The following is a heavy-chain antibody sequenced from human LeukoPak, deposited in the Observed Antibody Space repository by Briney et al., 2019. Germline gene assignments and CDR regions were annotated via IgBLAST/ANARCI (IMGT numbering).Heavy chain of an antibody. CDR1: GGSISSGGYY. CDR3: ARDGDILTGFPSLGYFDL. D-gene: IGHD3-9*01. J-gene: IGHJ2*01. V-gene: IGHV4-31*03. Sequence: SETLSLTCTVSGGSISSGGYYWSWIRQHPGKGLEWIGYIYYSGSTYYNPSLKSRVTISVDTSKNQFSLKLSSVTAADTAVYYCARDGDILTGFPSLGYFDLWGRGTLVTVSS. CDR2: IYYSGST.